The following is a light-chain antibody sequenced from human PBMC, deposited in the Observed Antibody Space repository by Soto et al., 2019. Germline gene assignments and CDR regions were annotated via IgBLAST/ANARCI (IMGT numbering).Light chain of an antibody. Sequence: NFMLTQPHSVSESPGKTVVISCTCSRGSFASDSVQWYQQRPGSAPTTVIFGGNQRPSGVSDRFSASIDSSSNSASLTISGLQTEDEADYYCQSYDSDNYVVFGGGTKLTVL. CDR2: GGN. V-gene: IGLV6-57*04. J-gene: IGLJ2*01. CDR1: RGSFASDS. CDR3: QSYDSDNYVV.